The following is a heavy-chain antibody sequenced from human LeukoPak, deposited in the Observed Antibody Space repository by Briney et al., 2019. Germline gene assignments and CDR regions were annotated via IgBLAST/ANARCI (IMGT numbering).Heavy chain of an antibody. J-gene: IGHJ4*02. CDR3: AREASGSYPGLGYFDY. V-gene: IGHV4-30-4*01. CDR2: IYYSGST. CDR1: GGSISSGDYY. D-gene: IGHD1-26*01. Sequence: PSQTLSLTCTVSGGSISSGDYYWSWIRQPPGKGLEWIGYIYYSGSTYYNPSLKSRVTISVDTSKNQFSLKLSSVTAADTAVYYCAREASGSYPGLGYFDYWGQGTLVTVSS.